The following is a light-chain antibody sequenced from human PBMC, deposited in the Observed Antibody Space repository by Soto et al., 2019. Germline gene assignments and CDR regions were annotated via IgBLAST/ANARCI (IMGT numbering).Light chain of an antibody. CDR1: SSDVGYYNL. CDR2: EGT. V-gene: IGLV2-23*01. Sequence: GTSSDVGYYNLVSWYQHHPGQAHKLMIYEGTRVPSGVSIRFAGSKSGNSASLTLSGLQAEDVADYFCSSYSRISTYVFRTRTKVTLL. CDR3: SSYSRISTYV. J-gene: IGLJ1*01.